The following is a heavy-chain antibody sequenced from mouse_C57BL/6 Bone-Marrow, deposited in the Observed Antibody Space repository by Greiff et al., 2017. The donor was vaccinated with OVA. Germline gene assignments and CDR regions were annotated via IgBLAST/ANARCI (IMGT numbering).Heavy chain of an antibody. V-gene: IGHV5-4*01. CDR2: IGHGGSYT. Sequence: EVQGVESGGGLVKPGGSLKLSCAASGFTFSDYAMPWVRQTPEKGLEWVATIGHGGSYTSYPHNVKGRFTISRDNAKNTLYLQMSHVKCEDTAMYYGARDNNYDYDNEFDYWGQGTTLTVAA. CDR1: GFTFSDYA. D-gene: IGHD2-4*01. CDR3: ARDNNYDYDNEFDY. J-gene: IGHJ2*01.